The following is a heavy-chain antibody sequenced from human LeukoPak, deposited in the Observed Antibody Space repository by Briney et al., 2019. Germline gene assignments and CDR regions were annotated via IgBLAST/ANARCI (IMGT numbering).Heavy chain of an antibody. J-gene: IGHJ5*02. CDR3: ARKGDLGYCSSTSCYNWFDP. V-gene: IGHV3-21*01. D-gene: IGHD2-2*01. CDR2: ISSSSSYI. Sequence: GGSLRLSCAASGFTFSSYSMNWVRQAPGKGLEWVSSISSSSSYIYYADSVKGRFTISRDNAKNSLYLQMNSLRAEDTAVYYCARKGDLGYCSSTSCYNWFDPWGQGTLVTVSS. CDR1: GFTFSSYS.